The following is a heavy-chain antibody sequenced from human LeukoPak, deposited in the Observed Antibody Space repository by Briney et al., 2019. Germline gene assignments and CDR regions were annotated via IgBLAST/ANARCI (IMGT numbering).Heavy chain of an antibody. CDR1: GYTFTDYY. CDR3: AREGYCSSTSCYAWFDP. V-gene: IGHV1-2*02. Sequence: ASVKVSCKASGYTFTDYYMHWVRQAPGQGLEWMGWINPNSGGTNYAQKFQGRVTMTRDTSISTAFMELNRLRSDYAAVYYCAREGYCSSTSCYAWFDPWGQGTLVTVSS. CDR2: INPNSGGT. J-gene: IGHJ5*02. D-gene: IGHD2-2*01.